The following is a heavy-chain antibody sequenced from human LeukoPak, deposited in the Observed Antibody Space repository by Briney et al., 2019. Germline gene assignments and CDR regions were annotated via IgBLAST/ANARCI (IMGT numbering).Heavy chain of an antibody. CDR1: GYTFTGYY. Sequence: ASVKVSCKASGYTFTGYYMHWVRQAPGQGLEWMGWINPNSGGTNYAQKFQGRVTMTRDTSISTAYMELSRLRSDDTAVYYCARSIVVVPAATPFDAFDIWGQGTMVTVSS. CDR3: ARSIVVVPAATPFDAFDI. V-gene: IGHV1-2*02. CDR2: INPNSGGT. D-gene: IGHD2-2*01. J-gene: IGHJ3*02.